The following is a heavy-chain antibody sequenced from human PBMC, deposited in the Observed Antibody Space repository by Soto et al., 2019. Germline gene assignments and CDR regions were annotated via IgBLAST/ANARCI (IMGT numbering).Heavy chain of an antibody. CDR1: GYIFTNYG. CDR2: ISGYHGNT. V-gene: IGHV1-18*01. J-gene: IGHJ4*02. CDR3: ARGGGGFEDY. D-gene: IGHD3-16*01. Sequence: QIQLVQSGPEVKKPGASVKVSCKTAGYIFTNYGVSWVRQAPGQGLEWMGWISGYHGNTNYAQNFQDRVTMTTDPSTSTVYMELGSLTADDPAVYYCARGGGGFEDYWGQGTLVGVSS.